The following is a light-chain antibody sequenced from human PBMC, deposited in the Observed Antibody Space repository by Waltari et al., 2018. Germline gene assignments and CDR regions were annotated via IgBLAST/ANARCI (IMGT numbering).Light chain of an antibody. CDR3: QSYDTTLSVV. Sequence: QSVLTQPPSVSGAPGQRVTIPCPGSGPNIGDGYDVHWSQQVPRAAPKLLIYGSSSRPLGVPDRFFGSTSGTSASLAITGLQAEDEAVYYCQSYDTTLSVVFGGGTKLTVL. CDR2: GSS. J-gene: IGLJ3*02. CDR1: GPNIGDGYD. V-gene: IGLV1-40*01.